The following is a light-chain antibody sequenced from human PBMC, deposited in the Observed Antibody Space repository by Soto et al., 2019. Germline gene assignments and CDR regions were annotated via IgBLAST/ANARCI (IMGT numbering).Light chain of an antibody. CDR2: EVS. V-gene: IGLV2-14*01. J-gene: IGLJ3*02. Sequence: QSVLTQPASVSGSPGQSTTISCTGTSSDVGNYNYVSWYQHHPGKAPKLMIYEVSYRPSGVSVRFSGSKSGNTASLTISGLQAEDEANYYCSSYTTSRTWVFGRGTKLTVL. CDR1: SSDVGNYNY. CDR3: SSYTTSRTWV.